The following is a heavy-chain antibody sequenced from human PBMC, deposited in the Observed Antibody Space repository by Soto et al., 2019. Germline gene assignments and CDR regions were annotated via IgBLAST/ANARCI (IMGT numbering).Heavy chain of an antibody. D-gene: IGHD2-8*02. CDR1: GGTFSRYT. CDR3: ASHFTGVLVLGTSPPGGDNYGWDV. J-gene: IGHJ6*02. CDR2: IIPILDIP. Sequence: QVQLVQSGAEVKKPGSSAKVACKASGGTFSRYTFTWVRQAPGQGLEWMGRIIPILDIPNYAQNFQGRVTITADKSTSTAYMELSSLRFDDTAVYYCASHFTGVLVLGTSPPGGDNYGWDVWGQGTTVTVSS. V-gene: IGHV1-69*02.